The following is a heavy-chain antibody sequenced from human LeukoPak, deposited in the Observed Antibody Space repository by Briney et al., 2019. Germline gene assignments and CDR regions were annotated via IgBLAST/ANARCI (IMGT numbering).Heavy chain of an antibody. V-gene: IGHV1-69*13. D-gene: IGHD2-2*02. CDR1: GDTFNSYE. J-gene: IGHJ4*02. CDR3: ARGVPATIRGGSNYFDF. Sequence: SVKVSCKDSGDTFNSYEITWVRQAPGQGLEWVGGIIPIFDSAKYAQKFQDRVTITADESSKTAYMELSSLTSEDTAIYYCARGVPATIRGGSNYFDFWGQGTLVTVSS. CDR2: IIPIFDSA.